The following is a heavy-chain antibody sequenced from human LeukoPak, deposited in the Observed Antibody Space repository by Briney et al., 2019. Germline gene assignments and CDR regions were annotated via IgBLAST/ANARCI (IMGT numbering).Heavy chain of an antibody. D-gene: IGHD2-2*01. Sequence: PSETLSLTCAVYGGSFSGYYWSWIRQPPGKGLEWIGEINHSGSTNYNPSLKSRVTISVDTSKNQFSLKLSSVTAADTAVYYCARSRYTIPAAMTYWGREPWSPSPQ. CDR3: ARSRYTIPAAMTY. CDR1: GGSFSGYY. CDR2: INHSGST. V-gene: IGHV4-34*01. J-gene: IGHJ4*02.